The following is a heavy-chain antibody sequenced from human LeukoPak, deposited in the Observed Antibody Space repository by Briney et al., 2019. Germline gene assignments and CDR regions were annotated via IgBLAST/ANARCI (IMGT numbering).Heavy chain of an antibody. CDR3: AKARLRRLPTADFDY. CDR1: GLTFSRHA. Sequence: GGSLRLSCRVSGLTFSRHAMSWVRQAPGKGLEWVSAISGSGGSTYYADSVKGRFTISRDNSKNTLYLQMNSLRAEDTAVYYCAKARLRRLPTADFDYWGQGTLVTVSS. J-gene: IGHJ4*02. CDR2: ISGSGGST. V-gene: IGHV3-23*01. D-gene: IGHD4-17*01.